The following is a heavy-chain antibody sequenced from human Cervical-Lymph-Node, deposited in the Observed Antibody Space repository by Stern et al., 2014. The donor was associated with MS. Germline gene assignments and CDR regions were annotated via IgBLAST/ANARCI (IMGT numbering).Heavy chain of an antibody. J-gene: IGHJ6*02. CDR1: GGTFRSYA. CDR2: IIPIFGTA. Sequence: QMQLVQSGAEVKKPGSSVKVSCKASGGTFRSYAISWVRQAPGKGLEWVGGIIPIFGTAYYAQKFKGRATITADESTTTAYMARSSLRSEDTAVYYCARGELKEGLVRGMDVWGQGTTVTVSS. V-gene: IGHV1-69*01. CDR3: ARGELKEGLVRGMDV. D-gene: IGHD1-26*01.